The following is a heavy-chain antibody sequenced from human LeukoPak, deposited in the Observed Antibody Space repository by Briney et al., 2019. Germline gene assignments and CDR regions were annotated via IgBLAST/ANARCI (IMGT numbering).Heavy chain of an antibody. CDR2: IIPIFGTA. Sequence: VASVKVSCKASGGTFSSYAISWVRQAPGQGLEWMGGIIPIFGTANYAQKFQGRATITADESTSTAYMELSSLRSEDTAVYYCARDYGGNQNAFDIWGQGTMVTVSS. CDR1: GGTFSSYA. CDR3: ARDYGGNQNAFDI. V-gene: IGHV1-69*01. D-gene: IGHD4-23*01. J-gene: IGHJ3*02.